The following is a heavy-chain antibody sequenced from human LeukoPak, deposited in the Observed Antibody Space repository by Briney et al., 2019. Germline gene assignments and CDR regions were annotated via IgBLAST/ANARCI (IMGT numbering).Heavy chain of an antibody. Sequence: ASETLSLTCTVSGGSISSYYWSWIRQPPGKGLEWIGYIYYSGSTNYNPSLKSRVTISVDTSKNQFSLKLSSVTAADTAVYYCARDGMVYAGDAFDIWGQGTMVTVSS. CDR2: IYYSGST. CDR3: ARDGMVYAGDAFDI. CDR1: GGSISSYY. D-gene: IGHD2-8*01. J-gene: IGHJ3*02. V-gene: IGHV4-59*01.